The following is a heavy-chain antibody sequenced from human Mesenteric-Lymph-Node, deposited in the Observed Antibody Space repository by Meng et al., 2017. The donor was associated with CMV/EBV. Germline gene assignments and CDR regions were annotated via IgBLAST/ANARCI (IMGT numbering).Heavy chain of an antibody. CDR2: LRSKTYGGTT. CDR3: TRGVRYSSSSKVLIDY. V-gene: IGHV3-49*04. J-gene: IGHJ4*02. D-gene: IGHD6-6*01. Sequence: GESLKISCTTSGFTFGDYAMNWVRQAPGKGLEWVGYLRSKTYGGTTEYAASVKGRFTISRDDSERIAYLQMNSLKTEDTAVYYCTRGVRYSSSSKVLIDYWGQGTLVTVSS. CDR1: GFTFGDYA.